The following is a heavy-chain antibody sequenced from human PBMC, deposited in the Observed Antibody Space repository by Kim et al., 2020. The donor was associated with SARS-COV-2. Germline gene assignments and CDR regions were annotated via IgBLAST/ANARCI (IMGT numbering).Heavy chain of an antibody. J-gene: IGHJ5*02. Sequence: SETLSLTCTVSGGSISSGGYYWSWIRQHPGKGLEWIGYIYYSGSTYYNPSLKSRVTISVDTSKNQFSLKLSSVTAADTAVYYCARVLLDYGGNYNWLDPWGQGTLFTVSS. CDR1: GGSISSGGYY. CDR3: ARVLLDYGGNYNWLDP. D-gene: IGHD4-17*01. CDR2: IYYSGST. V-gene: IGHV4-31*03.